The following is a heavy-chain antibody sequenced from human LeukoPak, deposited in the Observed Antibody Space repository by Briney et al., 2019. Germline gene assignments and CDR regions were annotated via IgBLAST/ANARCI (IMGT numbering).Heavy chain of an antibody. CDR1: GGTFGSYA. J-gene: IGHJ4*02. CDR3: ARDGHTAMVLPLPLNY. CDR2: IIPIFGIA. V-gene: IGHV1-69*04. D-gene: IGHD5-18*01. Sequence: SVKVSCKASGGTFGSYAISWVRQAPGQGLEWMGRIIPIFGIANYAQKFQGRVTLPADKSTSTAYMELSSLRSEDTAVYYCARDGHTAMVLPLPLNYWGQGTLVTVSS.